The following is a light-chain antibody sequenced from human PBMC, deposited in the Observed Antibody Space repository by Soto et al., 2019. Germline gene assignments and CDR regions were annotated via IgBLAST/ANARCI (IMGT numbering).Light chain of an antibody. CDR2: TNA. V-gene: IGLV1-44*01. CDR1: SSNIGSNT. Sequence: QSVLTQPPSASGTPGQRVTISCSGSSSNIGSNTVNWYQHLPGTAPRLLIFTNAQRPSGVPDRFSVSKSGTSASLASSGLQSDDEADYFCAAWDESLNGYVLATGTKGTVL. J-gene: IGLJ1*01. CDR3: AAWDESLNGYV.